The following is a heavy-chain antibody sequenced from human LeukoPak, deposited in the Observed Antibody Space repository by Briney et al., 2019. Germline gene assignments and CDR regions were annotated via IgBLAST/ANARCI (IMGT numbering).Heavy chain of an antibody. CDR2: IYYSESA. J-gene: IGHJ6*04. CDR3: ARGTTYYDILTGYYGNYYYYGMDV. CDR1: GGPISSYY. D-gene: IGHD3-9*01. Sequence: SDPLSHTRTVSGGPISSYYWRWLRQPPGKGLEWIGYIYYSESAHYNPSLKSRDTISVDTSKKQLSLKLSSVTAADTAVYYCARGTTYYDILTGYYGNYYYYGMDVWGKGTTVTVSS. V-gene: IGHV4-59*07.